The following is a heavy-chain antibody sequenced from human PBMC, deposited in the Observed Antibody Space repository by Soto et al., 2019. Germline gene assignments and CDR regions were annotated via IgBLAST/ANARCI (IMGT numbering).Heavy chain of an antibody. Sequence: SETLSLTCTVSGGSISSGGYYGSWIRQHPGKGLEWIGYIYYSGSTYYNPSLKGRVTISVDTSKNQFSLKLSSVTAADTAVYYCARVPKLSHPNPPYLRGPYYFDYWGQGTLVTVSS. CDR1: GGSISSGGYY. CDR2: IYYSGST. V-gene: IGHV4-31*03. D-gene: IGHD2-15*01. CDR3: ARVPKLSHPNPPYLRGPYYFDY. J-gene: IGHJ4*02.